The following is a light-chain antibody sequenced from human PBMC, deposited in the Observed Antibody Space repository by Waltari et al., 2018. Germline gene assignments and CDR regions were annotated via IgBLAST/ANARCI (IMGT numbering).Light chain of an antibody. CDR2: ENF. Sequence: QSVLTLPPSVSAAPGQMVSISCSGSSPNLGFNAVSWYQKLPETAPKLLIYENFQRPSGIPHRFYGSKSGTSATLDITGLQTGDEGDYYCATWDSSLSAGVFGTGTKVTVL. V-gene: IGLV1-51*01. J-gene: IGLJ1*01. CDR3: ATWDSSLSAGV. CDR1: SPNLGFNA.